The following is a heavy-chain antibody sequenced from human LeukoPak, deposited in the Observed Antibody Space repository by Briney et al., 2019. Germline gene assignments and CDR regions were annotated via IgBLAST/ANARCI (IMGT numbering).Heavy chain of an antibody. CDR1: GGSISSYY. CDR3: ASVSTGGYSGYDPYYFDY. Sequence: SETLSLTCTVSGGSISSYYWSWNRQPPGKGLEWIGYIYYSGSTNYNPSLKSRVTISVDTSKNQFSLKLSSVTAADTAVYYCASVSTGGYSGYDPYYFDYWGQGTLVTVSS. V-gene: IGHV4-59*01. J-gene: IGHJ4*02. D-gene: IGHD5-12*01. CDR2: IYYSGST.